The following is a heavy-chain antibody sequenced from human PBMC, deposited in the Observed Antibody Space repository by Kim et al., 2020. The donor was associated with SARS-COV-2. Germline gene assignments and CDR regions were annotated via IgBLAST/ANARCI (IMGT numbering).Heavy chain of an antibody. CDR3: AHTAYTSTWYPGYLAS. CDR2: IYWDDEK. J-gene: IGHJ4*02. V-gene: IGHV2-5*02. CDR1: GFSLNTPGMA. D-gene: IGHD6-13*01. Sequence: SGPTLVKATQTLTLTCTFSGFSLNTPGMAVGWIRQPPGKALEWLSVIYWDDEKRYRPSLRSRLTITKDTSKNQVVLMMNNMDYVDAGTYYCAHTAYTSTWYPGYLASWGQGTLATVSS.